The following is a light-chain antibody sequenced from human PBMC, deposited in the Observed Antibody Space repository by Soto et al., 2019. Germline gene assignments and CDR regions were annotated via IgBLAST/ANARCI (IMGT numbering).Light chain of an antibody. CDR2: DAS. Sequence: EIVFTQSPAILSLSPGEKAPLSCRASQSVSGSLGWYQQKPGQAPRLIIYDASVRATGIPARFSGSGSGTDFTLTISSLEPEDFAVYYCQEGTYWPAFGGGTKVDIK. CDR1: QSVSGS. CDR3: QEGTYWPA. J-gene: IGKJ4*01. V-gene: IGKV3-11*01.